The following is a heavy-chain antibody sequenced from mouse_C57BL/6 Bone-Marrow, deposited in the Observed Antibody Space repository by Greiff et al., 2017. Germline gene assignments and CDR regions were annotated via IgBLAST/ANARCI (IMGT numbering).Heavy chain of an antibody. D-gene: IGHD1-1*01. J-gene: IGHJ4*01. CDR2: IYPGSGNT. CDR1: GYTFTDYY. CDR3: ARELTVVNMGY. Sequence: VQLQQSEAELVRPGASVKLSCKASGYTFTDYYINWVKQRPGQGLEWIARIYPGSGNTYYNEKFKGKATLTAEKSSSTAYMQLSSLTSEDSAVYFCARELTVVNMGYWGQGTSVTVSS. V-gene: IGHV1-76*01.